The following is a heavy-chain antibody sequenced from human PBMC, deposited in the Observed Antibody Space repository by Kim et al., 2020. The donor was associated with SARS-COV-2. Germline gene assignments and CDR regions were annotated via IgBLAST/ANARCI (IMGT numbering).Heavy chain of an antibody. V-gene: IGHV3-23*01. Sequence: TVKGPFTNSRDNSKNTLYLQMNSLRAEDTAVYYCAKSHSSSWGTFDSWGQGTLVTVSS. J-gene: IGHJ4*02. CDR3: AKSHSSSWGTFDS. D-gene: IGHD6-6*01.